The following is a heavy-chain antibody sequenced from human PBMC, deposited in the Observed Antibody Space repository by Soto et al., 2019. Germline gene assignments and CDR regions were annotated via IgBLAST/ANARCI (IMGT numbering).Heavy chain of an antibody. CDR2: IGTTGSII. CDR1: GFTFSNHY. CDR3: AMADYFYMDV. Sequence: LVESGGAVVKPGGSLRLSCAGSGFTFSNHYMFWFRQAPGKGPEWVSYIGTTGSIIYYADSVEGRFTISRDNAQNRVVLEMNNLRAEDAAIYYCAMADYFYMDVWGKGTTVTVSS. J-gene: IGHJ6*03. V-gene: IGHV3-11*01.